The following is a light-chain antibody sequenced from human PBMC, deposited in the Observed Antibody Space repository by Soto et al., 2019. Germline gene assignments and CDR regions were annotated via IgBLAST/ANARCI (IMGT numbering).Light chain of an antibody. Sequence: QSALTQPPSASWTPGQRVTISCSGSSSNIGSNTVNWYQQLPGTAPKLLIYSNNQRPSGVPDRFSGSKSGTSASLAISGLQSEDEADYYCAAWDDSLNGVVFGGGTQLTVL. CDR2: SNN. J-gene: IGLJ2*01. CDR3: AAWDDSLNGVV. V-gene: IGLV1-44*01. CDR1: SSNIGSNT.